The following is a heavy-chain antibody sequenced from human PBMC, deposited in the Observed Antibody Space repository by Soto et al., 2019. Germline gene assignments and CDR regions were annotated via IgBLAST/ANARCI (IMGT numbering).Heavy chain of an antibody. CDR2: IWYDGSNK. CDR3: ARDGAVTENMRMYYYYGMDV. CDR1: GFTFSSYG. Sequence: PGGSLRLSCAASGFTFSSYGMHWVRQAPGKGLEWVAVIWYDGSNKYYADSVKGRFTISRDNSKNTLYLQMNSLRAEDTAVYYCARDGAVTENMRMYYYYGMDVWGQGTTVTVSS. V-gene: IGHV3-33*01. J-gene: IGHJ6*02. D-gene: IGHD2-21*02.